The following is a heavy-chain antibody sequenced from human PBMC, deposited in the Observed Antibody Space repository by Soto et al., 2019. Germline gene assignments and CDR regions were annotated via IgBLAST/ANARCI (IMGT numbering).Heavy chain of an antibody. V-gene: IGHV4-39*01. CDR2: IYYSGST. J-gene: IGHJ4*02. Sequence: SETLSLTCTVSGGSISSYYWGWIRQPPGKGLEWIGSIYYSGSTYYNPSLKSRVTISVDTSKNQFSLKLSSVTAADTAVYYCASHVDIVAPAFDYWGQGTLVTVSS. CDR3: ASHVDIVAPAFDY. CDR1: GGSISSYY. D-gene: IGHD5-12*01.